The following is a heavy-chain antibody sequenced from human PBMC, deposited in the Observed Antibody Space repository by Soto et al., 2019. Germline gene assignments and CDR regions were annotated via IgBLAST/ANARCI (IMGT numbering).Heavy chain of an antibody. J-gene: IGHJ4*02. CDR1: GGSMSRGAYY. D-gene: IGHD3-9*01. CDR2: IYYNGNT. Sequence: QVQLQESGPGLVKPSQTLSLTCTVSGGSMSRGAYYWNWVRQHPGKGLEWIAYIYYNGNTYYNPSLKSRIAISVDTSRNQFSLKLSSVTAADTAIYYCATTYTGYFDNWGQGTLVTVSS. CDR3: ATTYTGYFDN. V-gene: IGHV4-31*03.